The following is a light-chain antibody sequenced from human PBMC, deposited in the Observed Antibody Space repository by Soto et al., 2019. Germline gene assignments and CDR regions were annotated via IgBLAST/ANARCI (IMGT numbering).Light chain of an antibody. CDR1: QSVSSN. V-gene: IGKV3-15*01. CDR3: QQYDNWTCT. Sequence: EIVMTQSPATLSVSPVERATLSCRASQSVSSNLAWYQQKPGQAPRLLIYGASTRATGIPARFSGSGSGTEFTLTINSLQSEDFAVYYCQQYDNWTCTFGQGTKVDTK. J-gene: IGKJ1*01. CDR2: GAS.